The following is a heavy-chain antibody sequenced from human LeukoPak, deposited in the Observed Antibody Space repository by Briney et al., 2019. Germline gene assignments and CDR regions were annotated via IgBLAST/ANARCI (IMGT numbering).Heavy chain of an antibody. CDR3: ARCTGGSCYSIDC. V-gene: IGHV4-38-2*01. Sequence: SETLSLTCAVSGYSISSGYYWGWIRQPPGKGPEWIGNIYHSGSTYYNPSLKSRVTISVDTSRNQFSLKLSSVTAADTALYYCARCTGGSCYSIDCWGQGTLVTVSS. CDR1: GYSISSGYY. J-gene: IGHJ4*02. CDR2: IYHSGST. D-gene: IGHD2-15*01.